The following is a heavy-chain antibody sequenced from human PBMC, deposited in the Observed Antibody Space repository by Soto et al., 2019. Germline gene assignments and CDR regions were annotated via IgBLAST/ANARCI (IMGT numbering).Heavy chain of an antibody. CDR2: ISSSGSTI. D-gene: IGHD5-18*01. CDR1: GFTVSSYE. CDR3: ARGSGYSHYDAFDI. J-gene: IGHJ3*02. V-gene: IGHV3-48*03. Sequence: AGSLRISGAASGFTVSSYEMNWVRQAPWKGLEWVSYISSSGSTIYYADSVKGRFTISRDNAKNSLYLQMNSLRAEDTAVYYCARGSGYSHYDAFDIWGKGTMVTVSS.